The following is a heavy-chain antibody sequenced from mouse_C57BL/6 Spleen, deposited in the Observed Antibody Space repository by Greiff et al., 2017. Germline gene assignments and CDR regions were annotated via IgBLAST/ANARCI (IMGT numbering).Heavy chain of an antibody. J-gene: IGHJ3*01. D-gene: IGHD1-1*01. V-gene: IGHV14-1*01. Sequence: EVQLQQSGAELVRPGASVKLSCTASGFNIKDYYMHWVKQRPEQGLEWIGRIDPEDGDTEYAPKFQGKATMTADTSSNTAYLQLSSLTSEDTAVYYCTTYYYGSSSFAYWGQGTLVTVSA. CDR2: IDPEDGDT. CDR1: GFNIKDYY. CDR3: TTYYYGSSSFAY.